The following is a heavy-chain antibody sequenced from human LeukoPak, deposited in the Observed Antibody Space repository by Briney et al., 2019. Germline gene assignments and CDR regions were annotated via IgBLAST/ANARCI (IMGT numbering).Heavy chain of an antibody. V-gene: IGHV3-48*03. CDR1: GFTFSSYE. Sequence: GGSLRLTCAASGFTFSSYEMNWVRQAPGKGLEWVSYISSSGSTIYYADSVKGRFTISRDNAKNSLYLQMNSLRAEDTAVYYCAREVGLWFGESYQRYFDYWGQGTLVTVSS. D-gene: IGHD3-10*01. CDR2: ISSSGSTI. CDR3: AREVGLWFGESYQRYFDY. J-gene: IGHJ4*02.